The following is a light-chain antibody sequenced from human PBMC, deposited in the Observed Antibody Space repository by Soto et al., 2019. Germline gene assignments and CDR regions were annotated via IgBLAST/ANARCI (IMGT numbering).Light chain of an antibody. J-gene: IGKJ4*01. CDR1: QSVSIN. CDR3: QQYNNWPPIN. V-gene: IGKV3-15*01. Sequence: EIVMTQPPATLSVSPGERATLSCRASQSVSINLAWYQQKPGQAPRLLIYGASTRATGIPARFSGSGSGTDFTLTIISLQSEDITVYYCQQYNNWPPINFGGWTNVEIK. CDR2: GAS.